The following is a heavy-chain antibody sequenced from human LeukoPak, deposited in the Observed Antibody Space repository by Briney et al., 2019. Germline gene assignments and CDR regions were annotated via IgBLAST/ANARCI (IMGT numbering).Heavy chain of an antibody. V-gene: IGHV3-23*01. Sequence: GGSLRLSCAASGFTFGSYAMTWVRQAPGKGLEWVSSISDSGVNTYYPDSVKGRSTISRDNSKNTLYLQMNSLRAEDTAVYYCAKSFFPGGSSFTFDIWGQGTLVTVSS. CDR3: AKSFFPGGSSFTFDI. CDR1: GFTFGSYA. CDR2: ISDSGVNT. D-gene: IGHD3-10*01. J-gene: IGHJ3*02.